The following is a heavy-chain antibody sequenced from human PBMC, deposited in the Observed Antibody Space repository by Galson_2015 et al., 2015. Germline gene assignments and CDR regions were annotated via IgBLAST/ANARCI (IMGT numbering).Heavy chain of an antibody. CDR2: TYYRSKWYN. CDR1: GDSVSSNSAA. V-gene: IGHV6-1*01. CDR3: ASGPSVAGTYYYGMDV. J-gene: IGHJ6*02. D-gene: IGHD6-19*01. Sequence: CAISGDSVSSNSAAWNWIRQSPSRGLEWLGRTYYRSKWYNDYAVSVKSRITINPDTSKNQFSLQLNSVTPEDTAVYYCASGPSVAGTYYYGMDVWCQGTTVTVSS.